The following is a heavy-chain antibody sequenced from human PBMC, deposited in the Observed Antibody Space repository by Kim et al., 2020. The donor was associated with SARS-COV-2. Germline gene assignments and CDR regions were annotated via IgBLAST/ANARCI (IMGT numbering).Heavy chain of an antibody. J-gene: IGHJ4*02. CDR3: ARKGKGSSSLFDY. D-gene: IGHD6-6*01. Sequence: AQKFQGRVRITADEATGAGYMELRSLRSEDTAVYYCARKGKGSSSLFDYWGQGTLVTVSS. V-gene: IGHV1-69*01.